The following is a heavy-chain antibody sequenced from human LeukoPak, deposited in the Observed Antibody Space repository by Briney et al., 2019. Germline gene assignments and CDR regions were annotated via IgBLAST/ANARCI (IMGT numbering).Heavy chain of an antibody. CDR2: MNPNSGNT. Sequence: ASVKVSCKASGYTFTSYDINCVRQATGQGLEWMGWMNPNSGNTGYAQKFQGRVTITRNTSISTAYMELSSLRSEDTAVYYCARVGFTVTDYYYYYYMDVWGKGTTVTVSS. D-gene: IGHD4-11*01. CDR1: GYTFTSYD. J-gene: IGHJ6*03. CDR3: ARVGFTVTDYYYYYYMDV. V-gene: IGHV1-8*03.